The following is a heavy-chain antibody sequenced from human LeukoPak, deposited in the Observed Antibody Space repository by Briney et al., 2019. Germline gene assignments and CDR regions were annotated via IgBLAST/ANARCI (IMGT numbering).Heavy chain of an antibody. CDR2: IKHREST. Sequence: SETLSLTCAGYGWSFSGYYWSWIRQPPGKGLEWIGEIKHRESTNYNPSLKSQVTISVDTSKNQFSLKLSSVTAADTAVYYCATGTPLDVWGQGTTVTVSS. V-gene: IGHV4-34*01. D-gene: IGHD1-1*01. J-gene: IGHJ6*01. CDR1: GWSFSGYY. CDR3: ATGTPLDV.